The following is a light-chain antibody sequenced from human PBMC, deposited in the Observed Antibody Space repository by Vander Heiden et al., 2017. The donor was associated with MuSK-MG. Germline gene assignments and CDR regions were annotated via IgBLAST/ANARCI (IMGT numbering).Light chain of an antibody. CDR1: SSDVGSYNL. V-gene: IGLV2-23*01. Sequence: QSALTQPASVSGSPGQSITISCTGTSSDVGSYNLVSWYQQHPGKAPKLMIYEGSKRPSGVSNRFSGSKSGNTASLTISGLQAEDEADYYCCSYAGSRVFGGGTKLTGL. CDR3: CSYAGSRV. J-gene: IGLJ3*02. CDR2: EGS.